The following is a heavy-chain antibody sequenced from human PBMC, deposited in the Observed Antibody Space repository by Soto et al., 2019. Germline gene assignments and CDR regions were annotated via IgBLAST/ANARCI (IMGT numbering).Heavy chain of an antibody. V-gene: IGHV3-23*01. CDR3: AKRNWEGCTGLECYLYDH. CDR2: ISADGGST. D-gene: IGHD2-8*02. Sequence: EVQLLESGGGLVQSGGSLRLSCAASGFTFNIYAMSWVRQAPGKGLEWVSGISADGGSTDYAHSVKGRFSVSRDNSRNTLYLQMNSLRDENTAVYYCAKRNWEGCTGLECYLYDHWGLGALVTVSS. J-gene: IGHJ5*02. CDR1: GFTFNIYA.